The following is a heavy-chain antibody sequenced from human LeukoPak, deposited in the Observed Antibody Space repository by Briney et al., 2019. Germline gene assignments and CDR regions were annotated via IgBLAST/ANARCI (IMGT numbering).Heavy chain of an antibody. V-gene: IGHV4-59*01. CDR1: GGSISGYY. Sequence: NPSETLSLTCTVSGGSISGYYWSWIRQPPGKGLEWIGYIYHSGSSNYNPSLKSRVTISVDTSKNQFSLKLSSVTAADTAVYYCARDSPHSSGYDTLPESGAFDIWCQGTRIPVSS. J-gene: IGHJ3*02. CDR3: ARDSPHSSGYDTLPESGAFDI. D-gene: IGHD3/OR15-3a*01. CDR2: IYHSGSS.